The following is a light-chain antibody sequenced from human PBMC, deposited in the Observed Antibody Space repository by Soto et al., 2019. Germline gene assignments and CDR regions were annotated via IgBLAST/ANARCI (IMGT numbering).Light chain of an antibody. Sequence: QSALTQPASVSGSPGQSITISCTGATSDVGAYHYVSWYQQHPGKAPQLMIYDVTDRPSGVSNRFSGSKSGNTASLTISGLQAEDEADYYCSSYTSSSTLVFGGGTKLTVL. CDR1: TSDVGAYHY. CDR2: DVT. V-gene: IGLV2-14*03. J-gene: IGLJ3*02. CDR3: SSYTSSSTLV.